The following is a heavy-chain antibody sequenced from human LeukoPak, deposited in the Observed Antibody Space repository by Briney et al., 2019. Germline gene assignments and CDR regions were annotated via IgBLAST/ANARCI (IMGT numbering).Heavy chain of an antibody. V-gene: IGHV3-53*05. CDR2: IYSGGST. Sequence: PGGSLRLSCAASGFTVSSNYMSWVRQAPGKGLEWVSVIYSGGSTYYADSVKGRFTISRDNSKNTLYLQMNSLRAEDTAVYYCAEDPGAYCSGGSCYTRGFDYWGQGTLVTVSS. CDR1: GFTVSSNY. D-gene: IGHD2-15*01. J-gene: IGHJ4*02. CDR3: AEDPGAYCSGGSCYTRGFDY.